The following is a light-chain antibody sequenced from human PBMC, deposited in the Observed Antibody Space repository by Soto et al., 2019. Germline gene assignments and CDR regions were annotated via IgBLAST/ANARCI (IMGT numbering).Light chain of an antibody. CDR3: QLYKNVILT. CDR1: EDVSDY. V-gene: IGKV1-33*01. Sequence: DIKMTQSPSSLSASVGDRVTLTCQAGEDVSDYVNWYQQKPGRAPKLLIYDASKLETGVPSRFSGRGSGTDFSFTIRDLQPEDFATYYCQLYKNVILTFGGGTKVDIK. J-gene: IGKJ4*01. CDR2: DAS.